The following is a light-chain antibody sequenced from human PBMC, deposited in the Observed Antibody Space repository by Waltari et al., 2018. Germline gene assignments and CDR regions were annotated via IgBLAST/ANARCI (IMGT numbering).Light chain of an antibody. V-gene: IGKV3-15*01. CDR2: DAS. Sequence: EIVMTQSQAPLSVSPGETATLPCRASQSDSSNVAWYQKKPGQAPRLLIYDASTRATSIPAKFRGSGSGTEFTLTISSLQSEDFAVYYCQQYNRWPPITFGHGTRLEIK. J-gene: IGKJ5*01. CDR3: QQYNRWPPIT. CDR1: QSDSSN.